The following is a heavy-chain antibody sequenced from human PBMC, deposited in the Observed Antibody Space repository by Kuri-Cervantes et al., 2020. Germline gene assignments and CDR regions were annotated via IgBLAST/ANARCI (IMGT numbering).Heavy chain of an antibody. J-gene: IGHJ4*02. D-gene: IGHD2-2*03. CDR1: GFTFSSYW. CDR2: IKQDGSEK. CDR3: ASGSGLAY. V-gene: IGHV3-7*02. Sequence: GESLKISCAASGFTFSSYWMSWVRRAPGKGLEWVANIKQDGSEKYYVDSVKGRFTISRDNAKNSLYLQMNSLRAEDTAVYYCASGSGLAYWGQGTLVTVSS.